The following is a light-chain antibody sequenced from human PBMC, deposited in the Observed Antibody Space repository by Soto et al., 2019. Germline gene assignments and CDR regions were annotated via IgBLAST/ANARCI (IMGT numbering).Light chain of an antibody. CDR3: QHYNSYSEA. J-gene: IGKJ1*01. Sequence: EIVLTQSPGTLSLSPGERATLSCRASQSVSNNFLAWYQQKPGQAPRLFIYGASYRATGIADRFSGSGSGTDFTLTISSLQPDDFATYYCQHYNSYSEAFGQGTKVDIK. CDR2: GAS. V-gene: IGKV3-20*01. CDR1: QSVSNNF.